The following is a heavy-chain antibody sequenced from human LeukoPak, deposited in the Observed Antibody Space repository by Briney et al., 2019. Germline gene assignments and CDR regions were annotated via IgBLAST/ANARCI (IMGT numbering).Heavy chain of an antibody. CDR1: GGSISSSSYY. CDR2: IYYSGST. Sequence: PSETLSLTCTVSGGSISSSSYYWGWIRQPPGKGLEWIGSIYYSGSTYYNPSLKSRVTISVDTSKNQFSLKLSSVTAADTAVYYCARADLPVTGTYDYWGQGTLVTVSS. J-gene: IGHJ4*02. CDR3: ARADLPVTGTYDY. V-gene: IGHV4-39*07. D-gene: IGHD2-8*02.